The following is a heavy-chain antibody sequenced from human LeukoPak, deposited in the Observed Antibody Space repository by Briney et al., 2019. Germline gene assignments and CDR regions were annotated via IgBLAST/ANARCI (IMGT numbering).Heavy chain of an antibody. CDR2: ISAYNGNT. V-gene: IGHV1-18*01. CDR3: ARVPPIMGATGPDLNWFDP. CDR1: GYTFTSYG. D-gene: IGHD1-26*01. Sequence: ASVKVSCTASGYTFTSYGISWVRQAPGQGLEWMGWISAYNGNTNYAQKLQGRVTMTTDTSTSTAYMELRSLRSDDTAVYYCARVPPIMGATGPDLNWFDPWGQGTLVTVSS. J-gene: IGHJ5*02.